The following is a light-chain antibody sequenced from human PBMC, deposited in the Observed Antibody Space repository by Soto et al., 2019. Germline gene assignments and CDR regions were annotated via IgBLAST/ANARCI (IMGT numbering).Light chain of an antibody. V-gene: IGKV3-11*01. CDR1: QTVGRY. CDR2: DTS. CDR3: QQRLHWPIT. J-gene: IGKJ5*01. Sequence: EIVLTQSPATLSLSPVDRVTLSCRASQTVGRYLSWYQHSPGQGPRLLVYDTSNRATGIPARFSGSGSETDFTLTISSLEPEDFAVYYCQQRLHWPITFGQGTRLEIK.